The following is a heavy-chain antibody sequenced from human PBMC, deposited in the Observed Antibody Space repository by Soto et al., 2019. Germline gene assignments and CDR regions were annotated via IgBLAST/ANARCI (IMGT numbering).Heavy chain of an antibody. CDR3: AKVRASPGYYYYYMDV. Sequence: EVQLLESGGGLVQPGGSLRLSCAASGFTFSSYAMSWVRQAPGKGLEWVSAISGSGGSTYYADSVKGRFTISRDNSKNTLYLQMNSLRAKDTAVYYCAKVRASPGYYYYYMDVWGKGTTVTVSS. J-gene: IGHJ6*03. CDR1: GFTFSSYA. CDR2: ISGSGGST. D-gene: IGHD2-8*02. V-gene: IGHV3-23*01.